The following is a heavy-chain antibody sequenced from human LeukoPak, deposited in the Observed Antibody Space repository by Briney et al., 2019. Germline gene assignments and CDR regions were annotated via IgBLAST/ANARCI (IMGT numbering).Heavy chain of an antibody. CDR1: GGSFSGYY. Sequence: SETLSLTCAVYGGSFSGYYWSWIRQPPGRGLEWIGEINHSGSTNYNPSLKSRVTISVDTSKNQFSLKLSSVTAADTAVYYCARGRQYGYWGQGTLVTVSS. CDR2: INHSGST. V-gene: IGHV4-34*01. D-gene: IGHD2-8*01. J-gene: IGHJ4*02. CDR3: ARGRQYGY.